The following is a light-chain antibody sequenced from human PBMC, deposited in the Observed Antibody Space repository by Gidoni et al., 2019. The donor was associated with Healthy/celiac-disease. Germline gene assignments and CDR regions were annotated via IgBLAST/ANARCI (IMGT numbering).Light chain of an antibody. Sequence: IHMTQSPSTLSASVGDRVPITCRASQRISSWLAWYQQKPGKAPKLLIYKASSLESGVPSRFSGSGSGTEFTLTISSLQPDDFATYYCQQYNSYPYTFGQGTKLEIK. CDR3: QQYNSYPYT. J-gene: IGKJ2*01. V-gene: IGKV1-5*03. CDR1: QRISSW. CDR2: KAS.